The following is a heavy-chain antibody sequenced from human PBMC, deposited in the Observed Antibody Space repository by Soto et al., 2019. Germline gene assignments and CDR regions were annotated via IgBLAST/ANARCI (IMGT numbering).Heavy chain of an antibody. D-gene: IGHD2-15*01. CDR1: GGSISSGDYY. V-gene: IGHV4-30-4*01. CDR2: IYYSGST. CDR3: ASFRCSGGSCALSP. Sequence: QVQLQESGPGLVKPSQTLSLTCTVSGGSISSGDYYWSWIRQPPGKGLEWIGYIYYSGSTYYNPSLKGRVNITVDTSKNQFSLKLSSVTAADTAVYYCASFRCSGGSCALSPWGQGTLVTVSS. J-gene: IGHJ5*02.